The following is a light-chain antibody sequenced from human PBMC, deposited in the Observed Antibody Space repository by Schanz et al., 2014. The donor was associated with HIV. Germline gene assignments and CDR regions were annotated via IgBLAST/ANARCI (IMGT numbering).Light chain of an antibody. Sequence: NFMLTQPLSVSESPGKTITISCTRSGGGTASDSVQWYQQRPGSAPTTVIYDSYQRPYGVPSRFSGSFDRSSNSASLTISGLKTEDEADYYCQSYDSSTYVVFGGGTKLTVL. V-gene: IGLV6-57*04. CDR1: GGGTASDS. CDR2: DSY. J-gene: IGLJ2*01. CDR3: QSYDSSTYVV.